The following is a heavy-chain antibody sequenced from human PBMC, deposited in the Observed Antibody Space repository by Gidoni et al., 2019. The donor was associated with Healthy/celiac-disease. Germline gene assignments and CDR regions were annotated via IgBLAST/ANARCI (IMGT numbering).Heavy chain of an antibody. J-gene: IGHJ5*02. Sequence: QVQLQESGPGLVKPSETLSLTCTVSGCSISSYYWSWIRQPPGKGLEWIGYIYYSGSTNYNPSLKSRVTISVDTSKNQFSLKLSSVTAADTAVYYCARAYSSSPAKNWFDPWGQGTLVTVSS. V-gene: IGHV4-59*01. CDR3: ARAYSSSPAKNWFDP. CDR2: IYYSGST. CDR1: GCSISSYY. D-gene: IGHD6-6*01.